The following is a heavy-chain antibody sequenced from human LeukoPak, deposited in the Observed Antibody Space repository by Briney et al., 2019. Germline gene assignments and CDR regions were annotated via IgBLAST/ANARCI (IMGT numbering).Heavy chain of an antibody. Sequence: GGALRLSCGASGFTFSSCGMHWVRQAPGKGREWVAAISYDGSDKYYADSVKGRFTISRDNSKNTVYLQMNSLRADDTAVYYCAKDRGVPALDYWGQGTLVTVSS. CDR3: AKDRGVPALDY. D-gene: IGHD1-1*01. CDR2: ISYDGSDK. CDR1: GFTFSSCG. V-gene: IGHV3-30*18. J-gene: IGHJ4*02.